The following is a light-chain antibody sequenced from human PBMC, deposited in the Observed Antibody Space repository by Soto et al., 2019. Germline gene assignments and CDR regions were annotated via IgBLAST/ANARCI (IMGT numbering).Light chain of an antibody. CDR1: QSVSSSS. J-gene: IGKJ1*01. CDR3: QQYGTSPWT. Sequence: EIVLTQSPGTLSLSPGERATLSCRASQSVSSSSLAWYQQKPGQAPRLLIYGASSRATGIPDRFSGSGSGTDFTLTISRLEPEDCAVYYCQQYGTSPWTFGQGTKVEI. V-gene: IGKV3-20*01. CDR2: GAS.